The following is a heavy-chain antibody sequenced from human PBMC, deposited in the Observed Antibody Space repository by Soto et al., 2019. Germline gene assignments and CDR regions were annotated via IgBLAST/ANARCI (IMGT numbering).Heavy chain of an antibody. D-gene: IGHD6-19*01. CDR3: ARHVNLPLAGTGFDS. V-gene: IGHV4-59*08. CDR1: GGSISSYY. Sequence: SETLSLTCTVSGGSISSYYWSWIRQPPGKGLEWIGYIYYSGSTNYNPSLKSRVTISVDTSQEQFSLKLSSVTATDTAVYYCARHVNLPLAGTGFDSCGRGTLVTVSS. CDR2: IYYSGST. J-gene: IGHJ4*02.